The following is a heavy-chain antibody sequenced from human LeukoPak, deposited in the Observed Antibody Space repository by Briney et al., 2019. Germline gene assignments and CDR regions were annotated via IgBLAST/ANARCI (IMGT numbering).Heavy chain of an antibody. Sequence: SVKVSCKASGGTFSSYAISWVRQAPGQGLEWMGGIIPICGTANYAQKFQGRVTITTDESTSTAYMELSSLRSEDTAVYYCARGNLFVRGTYYFDYWGQGTLVTVSS. V-gene: IGHV1-69*05. D-gene: IGHD3-16*02. J-gene: IGHJ4*02. CDR1: GGTFSSYA. CDR2: IIPICGTA. CDR3: ARGNLFVRGTYYFDY.